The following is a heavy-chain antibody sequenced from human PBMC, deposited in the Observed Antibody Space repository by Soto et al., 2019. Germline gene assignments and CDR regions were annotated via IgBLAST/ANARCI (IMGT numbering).Heavy chain of an antibody. D-gene: IGHD3-22*01. CDR2: INPSGGST. CDR1: GYPFTSNF. J-gene: IGHJ4*02. V-gene: IGHV1-46*03. Sequence: QVQLVQSGAEVKKPGASVKISCKSSGYPFTSNFIHWVRQAPGQRLEWMGVINPSGGSTSYSQKFQGRVTMTRDTSTSTVYMELSSLRSEDAAVYYCARVSPLTTCFDYWGQGTLLTVSS. CDR3: ARVSPLTTCFDY.